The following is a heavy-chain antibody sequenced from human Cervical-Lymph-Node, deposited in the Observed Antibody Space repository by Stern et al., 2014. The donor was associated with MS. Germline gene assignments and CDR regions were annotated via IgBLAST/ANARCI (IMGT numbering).Heavy chain of an antibody. CDR2: IRGSGGST. D-gene: IGHD3-10*01. V-gene: IGHV3-23*04. CDR3: AKGPFLTPFGEFPLWFDY. J-gene: IGHJ4*02. Sequence: EVQLVESGGGLVQPGGSLRLSCAASGFTFSSYAMSWVRQAPGKGLECVSAIRGSGGSTYYADSVKGRFAISRDNSKNTLYLQMNSLRAEDTAVYYCAKGPFLTPFGEFPLWFDYWGQGTLVTVSS. CDR1: GFTFSSYA.